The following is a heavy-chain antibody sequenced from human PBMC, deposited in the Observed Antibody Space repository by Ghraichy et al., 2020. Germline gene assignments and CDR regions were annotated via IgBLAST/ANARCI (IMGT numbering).Heavy chain of an antibody. CDR1: GFTFSSYA. D-gene: IGHD1-26*01. CDR2: ISGSGGST. J-gene: IGHJ3*02. V-gene: IGHV3-23*01. CDR3: AKDRGGYPDAFDI. Sequence: GALRLSCAASGFTFSSYAMSWVRQAPGKGLEWVSAISGSGGSTYYADSVKGRFTISRDNSKNTLYLQMNSLRAEDTAVYYCAKDRGGYPDAFDIWGQGTMVTVSS.